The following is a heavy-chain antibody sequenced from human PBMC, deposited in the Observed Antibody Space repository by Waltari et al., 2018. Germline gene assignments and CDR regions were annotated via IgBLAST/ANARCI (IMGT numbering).Heavy chain of an antibody. CDR3: TSPFDY. V-gene: IGHV3-48*01. CDR1: GFTFSTYS. CDR2: MSDSSSTI. Sequence: EVQLVESGGGLVQPGGSLRLSCAASGFTFSTYSMNWVRQAPGKGLEWVSYMSDSSSTIYYADSVKGRFTISRDNAKRSLYLQMNSLRAEDTAVYYCTSPFDYWGQGTLVTVSS. J-gene: IGHJ4*02.